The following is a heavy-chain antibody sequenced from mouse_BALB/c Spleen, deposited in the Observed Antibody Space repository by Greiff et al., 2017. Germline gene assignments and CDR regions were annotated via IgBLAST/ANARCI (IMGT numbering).Heavy chain of an antibody. J-gene: IGHJ3*01. CDR2: ISDGGSYT. V-gene: IGHV5-4*02. CDR3: ARDRDYGSNAWFAY. D-gene: IGHD1-1*01. Sequence: EVQGVESGGGLVKPGGSLKLSCAASGFTFSDYYMYWVRQTPEKRLEWVATISDGGSYTYYPDSVKGRFTISRDNAKNNLYLQMSSLKSEDTAMYYCARDRDYGSNAWFAYWGQGTLVTVSA. CDR1: GFTFSDYY.